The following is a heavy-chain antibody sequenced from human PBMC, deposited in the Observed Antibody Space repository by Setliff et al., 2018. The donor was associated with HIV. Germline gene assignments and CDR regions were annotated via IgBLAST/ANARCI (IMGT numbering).Heavy chain of an antibody. J-gene: IGHJ4*02. Sequence: ASVKVSCKPSGYTFTNYDINWVRQAAGQGLEWMGWMNPDSRNTGYAQRFEGSVTMTWDTSISTAYMELSSLRSEDTAVYYCARELYGDYTLDYWGQGTLVTVSS. CDR2: MNPDSRNT. V-gene: IGHV1-8*02. D-gene: IGHD4-17*01. CDR3: ARELYGDYTLDY. CDR1: GYTFTNYD.